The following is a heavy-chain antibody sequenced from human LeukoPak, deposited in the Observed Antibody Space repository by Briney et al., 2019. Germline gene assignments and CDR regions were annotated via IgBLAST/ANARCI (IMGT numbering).Heavy chain of an antibody. CDR1: GFTVSSNY. V-gene: IGHV3-66*01. Sequence: GGSLRLSCAASGFTVSSNYMSWVRQAPGKGLEWVSVIYSGGSTYYADSVKGRFTISRDNSKNTLYLQMNSLRAEDTAVYYCARDYYYDSWWFDPWGQGTLVTVSS. J-gene: IGHJ5*02. CDR2: IYSGGST. CDR3: ARDYYYDSWWFDP. D-gene: IGHD3-22*01.